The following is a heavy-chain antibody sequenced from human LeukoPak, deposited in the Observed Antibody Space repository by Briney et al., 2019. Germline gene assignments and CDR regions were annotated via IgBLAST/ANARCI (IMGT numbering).Heavy chain of an antibody. CDR1: GGSIHSRSYY. Sequence: PSETLSLTCTVSGGSIHSRSYYWGWIRQPPGKGLEWIGNIYYSGSTYYNPSLKSRVTISVDTSKNQFSLKLSSVTAADTAVYYCARVVRAGIYFDSWGQGTLVTVSS. J-gene: IGHJ4*02. V-gene: IGHV4-39*07. D-gene: IGHD2-2*01. CDR2: IYYSGST. CDR3: ARVVRAGIYFDS.